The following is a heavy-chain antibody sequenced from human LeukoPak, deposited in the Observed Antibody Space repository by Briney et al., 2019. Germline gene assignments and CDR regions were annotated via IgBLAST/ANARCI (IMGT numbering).Heavy chain of an antibody. Sequence: GGSLRLSCAASGFTFSDYYMSWIRQAPGKGLEWVSYISTSGSTIYYADSVKGRFTISRDNSKNTLYLQMNSLRAEDTAVYYCAKDPNGDYIGTFDIWGQGTMVTVSS. CDR3: AKDPNGDYIGTFDI. CDR1: GFTFSDYY. D-gene: IGHD4-17*01. CDR2: ISTSGSTI. J-gene: IGHJ3*02. V-gene: IGHV3-11*01.